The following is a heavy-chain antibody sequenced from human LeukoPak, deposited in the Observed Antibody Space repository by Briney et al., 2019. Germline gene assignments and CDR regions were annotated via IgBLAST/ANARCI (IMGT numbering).Heavy chain of an antibody. CDR1: GFTFSDYY. J-gene: IGHJ6*03. Sequence: GGSLRLSCAASGFTFSDYYMSWIRQTPGKGLEWLSYISSGGSAIYYADSVKGRFTISRDNSKNTLSLQMNSLRPEDTAVYYCARAHLSSSSTDYMDVWGKGTTVTASS. D-gene: IGHD6-6*01. CDR3: ARAHLSSSSTDYMDV. V-gene: IGHV3-11*04. CDR2: ISSGGSAI.